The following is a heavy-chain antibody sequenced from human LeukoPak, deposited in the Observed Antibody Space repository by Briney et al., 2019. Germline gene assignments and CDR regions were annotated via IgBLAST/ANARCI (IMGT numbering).Heavy chain of an antibody. J-gene: IGHJ4*02. CDR2: TYYRSKWYN. CDR3: ARGRPTGRRWLQFSRGVDFDY. V-gene: IGHV6-1*01. D-gene: IGHD5-24*01. CDR1: GDSVSSNSAA. Sequence: SQTLSLTCAISGDSVSSNSAAWNWIRQSRSRGLEWLERTYYRSKWYNDYAVSVKSRITINPDTSKNQFSLKLSSVTAADTAVYYCARGRPTGRRWLQFSRGVDFDYWGQGTLVTVSS.